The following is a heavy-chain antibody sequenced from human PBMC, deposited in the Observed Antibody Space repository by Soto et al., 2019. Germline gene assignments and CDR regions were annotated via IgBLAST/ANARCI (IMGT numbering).Heavy chain of an antibody. Sequence: QVQLVQSGAEVKKPGSSVKVSCKASGGTFSSYAISWVRQAPGQGLEWMGGIIPIFGTANYAQKFQGRVTIPADESTSTAYMELSSLRSEDTAVYYCARSNNWNYGGENWFDPWGQGTLVTVSS. CDR3: ARSNNWNYGGENWFDP. V-gene: IGHV1-69*01. CDR1: GGTFSSYA. CDR2: IIPIFGTA. D-gene: IGHD1-7*01. J-gene: IGHJ5*02.